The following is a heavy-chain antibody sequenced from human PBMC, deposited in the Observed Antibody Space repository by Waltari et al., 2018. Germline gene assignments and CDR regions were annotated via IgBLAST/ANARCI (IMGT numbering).Heavy chain of an antibody. D-gene: IGHD2-21*02. CDR2: IYHTGPT. V-gene: IGHV4-4*02. CDR3: ARVVFTADYYFDY. J-gene: IGHJ4*02. Sequence: QVQLKASGPGLLRPSGTLSLTCGVSGASISSAHWWAWVRQSPGKGLEWIGEIYHTGPTNYNPSLKSRLTMLVDKSANQFSLQLTSVTAADTGVYYCARVVFTADYYFDYWGQGTPVTVSS. CDR1: GASISSAHW.